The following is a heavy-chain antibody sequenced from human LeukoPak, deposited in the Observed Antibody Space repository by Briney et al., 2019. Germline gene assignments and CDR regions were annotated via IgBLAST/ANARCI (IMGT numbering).Heavy chain of an antibody. Sequence: GGSLRLSCAASGFTFSSYWMSWVRQAPGKGLEWMANIGYDGSQKNYDDSLKGRFTISRDNAKNSVYLQMNSLRAEDTAVYYCAREYFPPGLLTIVFDNWGQGTLVTVSS. D-gene: IGHD3-9*01. CDR1: GFTFSSYW. CDR2: IGYDGSQK. V-gene: IGHV3-7*01. CDR3: AREYFPPGLLTIVFDN. J-gene: IGHJ4*02.